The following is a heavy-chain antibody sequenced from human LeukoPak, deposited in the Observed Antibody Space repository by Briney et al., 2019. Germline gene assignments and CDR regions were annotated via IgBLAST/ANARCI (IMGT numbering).Heavy chain of an antibody. Sequence: PGGSLRLSCAASGFTFITYSMNWVRQAPGKGLEWISSISDTGSHMYYGDSVKGRFTISRDNAKNSLYLQMNSLRAEDTAVYYCARTPRYCSGGSCYSVYFQHWGQGTLVTVSS. CDR1: GFTFITYS. J-gene: IGHJ1*01. CDR3: ARTPRYCSGGSCYSVYFQH. CDR2: ISDTGSHM. V-gene: IGHV3-21*01. D-gene: IGHD2-15*01.